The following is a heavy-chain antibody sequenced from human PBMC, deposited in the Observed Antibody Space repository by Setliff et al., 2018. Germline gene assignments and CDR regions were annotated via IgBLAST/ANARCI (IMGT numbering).Heavy chain of an antibody. CDR2: INPNSGDT. CDR3: ARATRDSDGWYYEYSWFDP. Sequence: ASVKVSCKASGHRFTDYFLHWVRQAPGQGLEWMGWINPNSGDTHSAQKFQGRVTMTRDTSINTAYMELSSLTSDDTAVYYCARATRDSDGWYYEYSWFDPWGRGTLGTSPQ. J-gene: IGHJ5*02. CDR1: GHRFTDYF. V-gene: IGHV1-2*02. D-gene: IGHD6-19*01.